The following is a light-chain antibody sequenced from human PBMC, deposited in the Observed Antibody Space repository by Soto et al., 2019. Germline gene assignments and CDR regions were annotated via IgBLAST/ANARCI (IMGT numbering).Light chain of an antibody. J-gene: IGKJ1*01. V-gene: IGKV3-20*01. CDR3: QQYGSSPWT. Sequence: EIVLTHSPVTLSLSPWGIATLSCRASQSVSSSYLAWYQQKPGQAPRLLIYGASSRASGIPDRFSGSGSGTDFTLTISRLEPEDFAVYYRQQYGSSPWTFGQGTKVDIK. CDR2: GAS. CDR1: QSVSSSY.